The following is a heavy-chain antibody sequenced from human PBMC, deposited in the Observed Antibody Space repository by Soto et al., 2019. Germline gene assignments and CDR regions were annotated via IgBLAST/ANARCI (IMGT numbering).Heavy chain of an antibody. J-gene: IGHJ4*02. CDR2: ISYTGTT. D-gene: IGHD4-17*01. CDR3: ARQPTATTTRRLFDS. V-gene: IGHV4-30-4*01. CDR1: GSSISDEYH. Sequence: SETLSLTCTVSGSSISDEYHWTWIRQSPAKGLEWIGYISYTGTTYYNPSLKSRVTISGDTSKNQFSLRMASVTAADTAVYYCARQPTATTTRRLFDSWGQGSLVTVSS.